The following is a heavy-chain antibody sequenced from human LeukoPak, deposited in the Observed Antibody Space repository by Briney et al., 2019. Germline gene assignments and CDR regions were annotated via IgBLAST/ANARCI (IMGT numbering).Heavy chain of an antibody. CDR3: AKGSYYDSSGSFYFDY. D-gene: IGHD3-22*01. V-gene: IGHV3-23*01. CDR1: GFTFSSYA. J-gene: IGHJ4*02. CDR2: ISGSGDNT. Sequence: GGSLRLSCAASGFTFSSYAMSWVRQAPGKGLEWVSGISGSGDNTYYADSVRGRFTISRDNSKNTLYEQVNSLGTEDTAAYYCAKGSYYDSSGSFYFDYWGQGTLVTVSS.